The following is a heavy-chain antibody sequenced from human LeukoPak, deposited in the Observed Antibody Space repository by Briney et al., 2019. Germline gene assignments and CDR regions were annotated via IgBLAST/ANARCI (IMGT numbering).Heavy chain of an antibody. CDR1: RITFRSSD. CDR3: ARNLGYYAVDY. CDR2: IQSDGSNS. J-gene: IGHJ4*02. V-gene: IGHV3-30*02. D-gene: IGHD1-26*01. Sequence: PGGSLRLSCAASRITFRSSDMHWVRQAPGKGLEWVAFIQSDGSNSYYADSVKGRFTISRDNSLNNPYLQMNSLKLEDTAVYFCARNLGYYAVDYWGQGTLVTVSS.